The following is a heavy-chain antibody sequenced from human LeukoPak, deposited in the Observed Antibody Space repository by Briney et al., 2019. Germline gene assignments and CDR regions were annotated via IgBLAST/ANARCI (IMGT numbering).Heavy chain of an antibody. Sequence: ASVKVSCKASGYTFTAYYMHWVQQAPGQGLEWMGWINPNSGGTNYAQKFQGWVTMTRDTSISTAYMELSRLRSDDTALYYCARSQNCGGDCYDQSFDYWGQGTLVTVSS. CDR1: GYTFTAYY. J-gene: IGHJ4*02. CDR2: INPNSGGT. V-gene: IGHV1-2*04. CDR3: ARSQNCGGDCYDQSFDY. D-gene: IGHD2-21*02.